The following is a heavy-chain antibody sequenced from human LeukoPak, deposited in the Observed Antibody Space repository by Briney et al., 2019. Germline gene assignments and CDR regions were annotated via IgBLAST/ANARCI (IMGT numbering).Heavy chain of an antibody. J-gene: IGHJ4*02. CDR1: GFTFDDYA. Sequence: GGSLRPSCAASGFTFDDYAMHWVRQAPGKGLEWVSGISWNSGSIGYADSVKGRFTISRDNAKNSLYLQMNSLRAEDTALYYCAKGYSSSWYGRAVDYWGQGTLVTVSS. V-gene: IGHV3-9*01. CDR3: AKGYSSSWYGRAVDY. CDR2: ISWNSGSI. D-gene: IGHD6-13*01.